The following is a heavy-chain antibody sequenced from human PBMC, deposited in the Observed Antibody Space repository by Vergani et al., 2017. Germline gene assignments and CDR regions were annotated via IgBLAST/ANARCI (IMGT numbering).Heavy chain of an antibody. CDR3: AGARESSGWLDAFDI. CDR2: INPSGGST. J-gene: IGHJ3*02. V-gene: IGHV1-46*01. CDR1: GYTFTSYY. D-gene: IGHD6-19*01. Sequence: QVQLVQSGAEVKKPGASVKVSCQASGYTFTSYYIHWVRQAPGQGLEWMGIINPSGGSTNYAQKFKGRVTMTRDTSTSTVFMELSSLRSEDTAVYYCAGARESSGWLDAFDIWGQGTKVTVSS.